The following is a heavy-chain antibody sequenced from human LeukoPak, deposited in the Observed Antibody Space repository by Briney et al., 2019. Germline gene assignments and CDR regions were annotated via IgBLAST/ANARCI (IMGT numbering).Heavy chain of an antibody. V-gene: IGHV3-15*01. CDR3: TTVRSWRYYDSFS. D-gene: IGHD3-22*01. CDR1: GFTFSDAW. Sequence: GGSLRLSCAASGFTFSDAWMSWVRQAPGQGLEWVGRIKSKIDGGTTDYAAPVKGRFIISRDDSKNTLYLQMSSLKTEDTAMHYCTTVRSWRYYDSFSWGQGTLVTVSS. CDR2: IKSKIDGGTT. J-gene: IGHJ5*02.